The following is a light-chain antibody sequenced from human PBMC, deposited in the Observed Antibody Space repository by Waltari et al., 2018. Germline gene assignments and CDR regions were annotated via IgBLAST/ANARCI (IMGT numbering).Light chain of an antibody. V-gene: IGLV3-25*03. J-gene: IGLJ3*02. CDR3: QSTDSSASVWV. CDR1: ALAKQY. Sequence: SNNLTQPPSVSVSPGQTARITRPGIALAKQYPFLYQQKPGQAPVLVIYKDTQRPSGIPERFSGSTSGTTVTLTITGVQAEDEADYYCQSTDSSASVWVFGGGAKLTV. CDR2: KDT.